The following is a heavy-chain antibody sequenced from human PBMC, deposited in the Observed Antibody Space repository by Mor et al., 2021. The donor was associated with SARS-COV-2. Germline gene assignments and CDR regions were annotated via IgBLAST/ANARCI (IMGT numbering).Heavy chain of an antibody. D-gene: IGHD3-22*01. J-gene: IGHJ6*03. CDR3: ARMAYYDSSGLTDYYYYMDV. V-gene: IGHV3-33*01. CDR2: IWFDGSHK. Sequence: APGKGLEWVAVIWFDGSHKNFADSVKGRFTISRDNSKYTLYLQMNSLRAEDTAVYYCARMAYYDSSGLTDYYYYMDVWGKGT.